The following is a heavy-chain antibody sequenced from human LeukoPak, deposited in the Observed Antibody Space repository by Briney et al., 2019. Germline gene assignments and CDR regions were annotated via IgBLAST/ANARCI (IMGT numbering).Heavy chain of an antibody. Sequence: GGSLRLSCAASGFTVSSNYMSWVRQAPGKGLERVSVIYSGGSTYYADSVKGRFAISRDNSKNTLYLQMNSLRAEDTAVHYCARLNGYDYYFDYWGQGTLVTVSS. V-gene: IGHV3-66*01. CDR1: GFTVSSNY. J-gene: IGHJ4*02. CDR3: ARLNGYDYYFDY. CDR2: IYSGGST. D-gene: IGHD5-12*01.